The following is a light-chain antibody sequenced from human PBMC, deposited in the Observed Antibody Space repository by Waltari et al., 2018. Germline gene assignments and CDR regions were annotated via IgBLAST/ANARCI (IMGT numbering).Light chain of an antibody. CDR3: QQYARSPRT. CDR2: EAS. Sequence: EIVLTQSPGSLSLSPGERATLSCRASQSLYNNYLAWYQQRPGQAPRLLFYEASKRTAGVPDRFSGSGSGTDFTLTIRLEPEDFALYYCQQYARSPRTFGQGTKVEMK. V-gene: IGKV3-20*01. J-gene: IGKJ1*01. CDR1: QSLYNNY.